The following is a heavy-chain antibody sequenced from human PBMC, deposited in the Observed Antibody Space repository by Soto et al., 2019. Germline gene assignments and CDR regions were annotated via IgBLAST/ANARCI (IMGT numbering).Heavy chain of an antibody. CDR1: GFTFISYA. D-gene: IGHD3-10*02. V-gene: IGHV3-23*01. J-gene: IGHJ4*02. Sequence: EVQLLESGGGLVQPGGSLRLSCAASGFTFISYALTWVRQAPGKGLEWVSAISGSGGSTFYADSLKGRFTISRDNSNNTLYLQMNSLRAEDTAVYYCAIDKGSLGSGSYGIFDYWGQGTLVTVSS. CDR3: AIDKGSLGSGSYGIFDY. CDR2: ISGSGGST.